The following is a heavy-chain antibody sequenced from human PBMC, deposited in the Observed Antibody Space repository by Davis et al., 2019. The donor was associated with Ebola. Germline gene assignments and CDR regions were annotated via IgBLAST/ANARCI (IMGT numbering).Heavy chain of an antibody. J-gene: IGHJ3*02. CDR1: GFTFSSYW. V-gene: IGHV3-23*03. Sequence: PGGSLRLSCAASGFTFSSYWMSWVRQAPGKGLEWVSVIYSGGSTYYADSVKGRFTISRDNSKNTLYLQMNSLRAEDTAVYYCAKYSGSYWFSYAFDIWGQGTMVTVSS. CDR2: IYSGGST. CDR3: AKYSGSYWFSYAFDI. D-gene: IGHD1-26*01.